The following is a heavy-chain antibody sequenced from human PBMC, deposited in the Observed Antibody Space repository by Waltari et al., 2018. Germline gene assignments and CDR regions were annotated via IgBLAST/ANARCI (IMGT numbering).Heavy chain of an antibody. Sequence: EVQLVESGGGLIQPGGSLRVSCAASGFTVNNNYMIWVRQAPGKGLEWVSLIFSGGNTFYADSVGGRFTISRDSSKNTLYLQMNSLRTEDTAVYYCASSPKEGYWGQGTLVTVSS. CDR2: IFSGGNT. CDR1: GFTVNNNY. CDR3: ASSPKEGY. J-gene: IGHJ4*02. V-gene: IGHV3-53*01.